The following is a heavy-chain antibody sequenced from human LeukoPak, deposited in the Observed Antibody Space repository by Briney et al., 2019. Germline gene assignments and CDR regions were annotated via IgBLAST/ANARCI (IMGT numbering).Heavy chain of an antibody. J-gene: IGHJ3*02. D-gene: IGHD6-19*01. Sequence: GGSLRLSCAASGFTFSDYYMSWIRQAPGKGLEWVSYISRSGSTIYYADSVKGRFTISRDNAKNSLYLQMNSLRAEDTAVYYCARDLVAVAGTANDAFDIWGQGTMVTVSS. CDR3: ARDLVAVAGTANDAFDI. CDR2: ISRSGSTI. V-gene: IGHV3-11*04. CDR1: GFTFSDYY.